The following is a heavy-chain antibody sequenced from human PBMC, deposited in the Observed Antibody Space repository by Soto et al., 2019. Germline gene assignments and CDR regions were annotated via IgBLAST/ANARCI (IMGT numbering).Heavy chain of an antibody. V-gene: IGHV3-74*01. CDR2: INSDGSSI. CDR1: GFTFSRYW. Sequence: EVQLVESGGDLVQPGGFLRLSCATSGFTFSRYWMHWVRKVPGKGLVWVSRINSDGSSISYSDSVKGRFTISRDNAKNTLYLQMNSLRVEDSAVYYCARLPVDTVTSLDYWGQGTLVTVSS. J-gene: IGHJ4*02. D-gene: IGHD5-18*01. CDR3: ARLPVDTVTSLDY.